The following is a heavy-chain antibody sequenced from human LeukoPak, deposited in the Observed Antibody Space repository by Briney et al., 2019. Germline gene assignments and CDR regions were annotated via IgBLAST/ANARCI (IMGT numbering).Heavy chain of an antibody. CDR3: AKYFARESSIAVAGY. CDR2: ISGSGGST. Sequence: PGRSLRLSCAASGFTFSSYAMSWVRQAPGKGLEWVSAISGSGGSTYYADSVKGRFTISRDNSKNTLYLQMNSLRAKDTAVYYCAKYFARESSIAVAGYWGQGTLVTVSS. J-gene: IGHJ4*02. CDR1: GFTFSSYA. V-gene: IGHV3-23*01. D-gene: IGHD6-19*01.